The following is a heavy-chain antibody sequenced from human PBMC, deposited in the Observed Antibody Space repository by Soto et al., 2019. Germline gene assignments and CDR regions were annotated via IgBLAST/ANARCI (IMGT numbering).Heavy chain of an antibody. CDR3: ARQIYDSDTGPNFQYYFDS. CDR2: IDPSDSQT. D-gene: IGHD3-22*01. J-gene: IGHJ4*02. V-gene: IGHV5-10-1*01. Sequence: GEALKISCRVSGYRVPSYWITCVRQKPGKGLEWMGRIDPSDSQTYYSPSFRGHVTISVTKSITTVFLQWSSLRASDTAMYYCARQIYDSDTGPNFQYYFDSWGQGTPVTVSS. CDR1: GYRVPSYW.